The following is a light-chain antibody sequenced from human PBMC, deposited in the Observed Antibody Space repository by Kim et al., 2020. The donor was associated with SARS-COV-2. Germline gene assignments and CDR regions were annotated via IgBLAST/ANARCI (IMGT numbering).Light chain of an antibody. Sequence: SYELTQPPSVSVPPGQTASITCSGDKLGDKYACWYQQKPGQSPVLVIYQDSKRPSGIPERVSGDNSGNTATLTISGTQAMDEADYYCQAWDSSTAVFGGG. CDR2: QDS. J-gene: IGLJ2*01. CDR3: QAWDSSTAV. V-gene: IGLV3-1*01. CDR1: KLGDKY.